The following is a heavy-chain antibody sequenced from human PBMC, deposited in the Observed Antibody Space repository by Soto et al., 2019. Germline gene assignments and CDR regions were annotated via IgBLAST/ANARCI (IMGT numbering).Heavy chain of an antibody. D-gene: IGHD2-15*01. J-gene: IGHJ3*02. CDR1: GYTFTGYY. CDR2: INPNSGGT. V-gene: IGHV1-2*02. CDR3: ATLGRIGAPDAFDI. Sequence: ASVKVSCKASGYTFTGYYMHWVRQAPGQGLEWMGWINPNSGGTNYAQKLQGRVTMTTDTSTSTAYMELRSLRSDDTAVYYCATLGRIGAPDAFDIWGQGTMVTVSS.